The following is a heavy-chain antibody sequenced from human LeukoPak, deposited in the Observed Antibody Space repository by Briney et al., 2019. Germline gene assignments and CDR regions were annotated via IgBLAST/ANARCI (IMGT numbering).Heavy chain of an antibody. CDR3: ARTRGDYYNYYGMDV. D-gene: IGHD7-27*01. J-gene: IGHJ6*02. Sequence: AESLRISCKGSGYCFTNYWISWVRQMPGKGLEWMGRIDPSDSYTNYSPSFQGHVTISADKSISTAHLQWSSLKASDTAMYYCARTRGDYYNYYGMDVWGQGTTGTVSS. CDR2: IDPSDSYT. V-gene: IGHV5-10-1*01. CDR1: GYCFTNYW.